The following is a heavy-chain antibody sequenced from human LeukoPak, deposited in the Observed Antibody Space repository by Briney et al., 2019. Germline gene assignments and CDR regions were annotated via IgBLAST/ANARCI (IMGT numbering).Heavy chain of an antibody. CDR3: ARDLWFGELLSSYYYYYYYMDV. J-gene: IGHJ6*03. V-gene: IGHV4-59*12. Sequence: SETLSLTCTVSGGSISSYYWSWIRQPPGKGLEWIGYIYYSGSTNYKPSLKSRVTISVDTSKNQFSLKLSSVTAADTAVYYCARDLWFGELLSSYYYYYYYMDVWGKGTTVTVSS. CDR1: GGSISSYY. D-gene: IGHD3-10*01. CDR2: IYYSGST.